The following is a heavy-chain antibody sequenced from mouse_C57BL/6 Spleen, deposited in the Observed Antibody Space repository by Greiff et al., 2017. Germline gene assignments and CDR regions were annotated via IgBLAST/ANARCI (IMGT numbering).Heavy chain of an antibody. CDR2: ISYDGSN. D-gene: IGHD1-1*01. CDR1: GYSITSGYY. J-gene: IGHJ2*01. Sequence: EVQRVESGPGLVKPSQSLSLTCSVTGYSITSGYYWNWIRQFPGNKLEWMGYISYDGSNNYNPSLKNRISITRDTSKNQFFLKLNSVTTEDTATYYCARDPPGSSYAYYFDYWGQGTTLTVSS. V-gene: IGHV3-6*01. CDR3: ARDPPGSSYAYYFDY.